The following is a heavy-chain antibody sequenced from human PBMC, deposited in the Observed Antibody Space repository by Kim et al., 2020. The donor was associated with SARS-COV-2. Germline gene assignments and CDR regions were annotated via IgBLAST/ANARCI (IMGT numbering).Heavy chain of an antibody. Sequence: ASVKVSCKASGYTFTSYSMRWVRQVPGQGLEWMGRMKGSGGSTNYAQKFQGRVTMTRDTSTSTVFMELISLRVDDTAVYYCVRGGSNSGAVWGQGTRVTVSS. CDR1: GYTFTSYS. J-gene: IGHJ4*02. CDR3: VRGGSNSGAV. CDR2: MKGSGGST. V-gene: IGHV1-46*01.